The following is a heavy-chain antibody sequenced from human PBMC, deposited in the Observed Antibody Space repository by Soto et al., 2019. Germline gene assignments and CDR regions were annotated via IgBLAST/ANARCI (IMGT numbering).Heavy chain of an antibody. CDR2: ISYDGDNQ. V-gene: IGHV3-30-3*01. CDR1: GFTFSNYA. Sequence: PGESLKISCAASGFTFSNYAVHWVRQAPGKGLEWVSVISYDGDNQYYADSVKGRFTISRDNSKNTLHLQMDSLRSEDTAVYYCARGANSGSYLGYGLDVWGQGTTVTVSS. D-gene: IGHD1-26*01. J-gene: IGHJ6*02. CDR3: ARGANSGSYLGYGLDV.